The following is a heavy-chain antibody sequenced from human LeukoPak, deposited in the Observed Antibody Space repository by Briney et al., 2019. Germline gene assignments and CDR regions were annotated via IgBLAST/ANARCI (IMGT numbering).Heavy chain of an antibody. Sequence: SVKVSCKASGYTFTGYYMHWVRQAPGQGLEWMGRIIPILDIANYAQKFQGRVTITADKSTTTAYMELSSLRSEDTAMYYCARGFRSVAVVDDTPLSDYWGQGTLVTVSS. CDR3: ARGFRSVAVVDDTPLSDY. CDR1: GYTFTGYY. D-gene: IGHD2-15*01. CDR2: IIPILDIA. J-gene: IGHJ4*02. V-gene: IGHV1-69*04.